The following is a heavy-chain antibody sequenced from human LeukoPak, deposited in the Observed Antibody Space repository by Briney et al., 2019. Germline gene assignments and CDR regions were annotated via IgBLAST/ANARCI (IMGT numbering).Heavy chain of an antibody. V-gene: IGHV1-69*05. CDR2: IIPIFGTA. CDR3: ASCGGDCYFFDY. D-gene: IGHD2-21*01. Sequence: GASVKVSCKASGGTFSSYAISWVRQAPGQGLEWMGGIIPIFGTANYAQKFQGRVTITTDESTSTAYMELSSMRSEDTAVYYCASCGGDCYFFDYWGQGTLVTVSS. J-gene: IGHJ4*02. CDR1: GGTFSSYA.